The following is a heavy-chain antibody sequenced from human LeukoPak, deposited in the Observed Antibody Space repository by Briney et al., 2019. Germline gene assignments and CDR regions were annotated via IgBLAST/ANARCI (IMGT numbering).Heavy chain of an antibody. CDR1: GGSLRSSGHW. J-gene: IGHJ4*02. CDR2: IHYSGKV. V-gene: IGHV4-39*01. D-gene: IGHD6-19*01. CDR3: ARQSGDQSSAWYFDA. Sequence: SETLSLTCTVSGGSLRSSGHWWVWIRQPPGKGLEGLGSIHYSGKVYYNPSLKSRVTTSVDTSTDQFSLRLSSATAADTAIYYCARQSGDQSSAWYFDAWGQGTLVTVSS.